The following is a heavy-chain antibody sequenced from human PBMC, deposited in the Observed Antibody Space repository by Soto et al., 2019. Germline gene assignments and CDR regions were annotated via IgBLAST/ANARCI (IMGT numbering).Heavy chain of an antibody. J-gene: IGHJ4*02. D-gene: IGHD5-12*01. CDR2: IRSKANSYAT. V-gene: IGHV3-73*02. CDR3: TTRYSGYDIFDY. Sequence: EVQLVESGGGLVQPGGSLKLSCAASGFTFSGSAMHWVRQASGKGLEWVGRIRSKANSYATAYAASVKGRFTISRDDSKNTAYLQMNSLKTEDTAVYYCTTRYSGYDIFDYWGQGTLVTVSS. CDR1: GFTFSGSA.